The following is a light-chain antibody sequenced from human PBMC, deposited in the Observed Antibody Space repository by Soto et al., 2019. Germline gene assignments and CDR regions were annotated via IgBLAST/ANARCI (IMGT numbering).Light chain of an antibody. J-gene: IGLJ3*02. CDR3: SSYSSTSTPWV. Sequence: QSALTQPASVSGSPGQSITIFCTGTSSDVGAYKFVSWYRHHPGRAPQVMIYEVTNRPSGVSSRFSGSKSGNTASLTISVLQPEDEGDYYCSSYSSTSTPWVFGGGTKLTVL. CDR1: SSDVGAYKF. CDR2: EVT. V-gene: IGLV2-14*01.